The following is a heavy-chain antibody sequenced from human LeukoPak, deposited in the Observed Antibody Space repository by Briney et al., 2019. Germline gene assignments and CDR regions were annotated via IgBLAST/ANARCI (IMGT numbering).Heavy chain of an antibody. CDR2: IDWGDDK. V-gene: IGHV2-70*04. D-gene: IGHD1-1*01. Sequence: SGPTLVNPTQTLTLTCTFSCFSLSISGMRVTWIRQPPGNPLEWLARIDWGDDKLYSASLKSRLTISKDTSKAQVVLTMTDMAPVDTGTYYCARIGRDLTVDYWGPGTPVTVSA. CDR1: CFSLSISGMR. J-gene: IGHJ4*02. CDR3: ARIGRDLTVDY.